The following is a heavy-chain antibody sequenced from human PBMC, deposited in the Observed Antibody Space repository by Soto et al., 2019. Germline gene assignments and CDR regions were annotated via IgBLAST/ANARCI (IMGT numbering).Heavy chain of an antibody. CDR1: GGSFSGYY. Sequence: QVQLQQWGAGLLKPSETLSLTCAVYGGSFSGYYWSWIRQPPGKGLEWIGEINHSGSTNYNPSLKSRVTISVDTSKNQFSLKLSSVTAADTAVYYCARVFLSRGWELHGGLWAFFDYWGQGTLVTVSS. CDR3: ARVFLSRGWELHGGLWAFFDY. V-gene: IGHV4-34*01. J-gene: IGHJ4*02. D-gene: IGHD1-26*01. CDR2: INHSGST.